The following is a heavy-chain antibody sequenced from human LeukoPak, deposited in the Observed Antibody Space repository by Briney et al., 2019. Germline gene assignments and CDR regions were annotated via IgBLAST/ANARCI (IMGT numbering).Heavy chain of an antibody. D-gene: IGHD6-13*01. CDR3: AKGGIAAYY. V-gene: IGHV3-13*01. Sequence: TGGSLRLSCAASGFTFSSYDMHWVRQATGKGLEWVSAIGTAGDTYYADSVKGRFTISRDNSKNTLYLQMNSLRAEDTAVYYCAKGGIAAYYWGQGTLVTVSS. CDR2: IGTAGDT. CDR1: GFTFSSYD. J-gene: IGHJ4*02.